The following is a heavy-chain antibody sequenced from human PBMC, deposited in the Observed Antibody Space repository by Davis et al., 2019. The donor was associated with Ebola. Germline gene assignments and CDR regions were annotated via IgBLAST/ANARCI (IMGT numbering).Heavy chain of an antibody. J-gene: IGHJ4*02. CDR1: GFTFSSYS. CDR2: ISSSSSYI. Sequence: GESLKISCAASGFTFSSYSMNWVRQAPGKGLEWVSSISSSSSYIYYADSVKGRFTISRDNAKNSLYLQMNSLRAEGTAVYYCARASGVYGDYEFFDYWGQGTLVTVSS. V-gene: IGHV3-21*04. CDR3: ARASGVYGDYEFFDY. D-gene: IGHD4-17*01.